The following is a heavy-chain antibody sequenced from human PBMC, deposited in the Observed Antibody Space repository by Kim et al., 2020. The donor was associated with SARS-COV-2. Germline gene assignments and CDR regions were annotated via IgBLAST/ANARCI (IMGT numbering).Heavy chain of an antibody. D-gene: IGHD1-26*01. CDR2: IYTSGST. CDR1: GGSISSYY. Sequence: SETLSLTCTVSGGSISSYYWSWIRQPAGKGLEWIGRIYTSGSTNYNPSLKSRVTMSVDTSKNQFSLKLSSVTAADTAVYYCAREGGSYRLYYYYYGMDVGPRDHGHRLL. CDR3: AREGGSYRLYYYYYGMDV. J-gene: IGHJ6*02. V-gene: IGHV4-4*07.